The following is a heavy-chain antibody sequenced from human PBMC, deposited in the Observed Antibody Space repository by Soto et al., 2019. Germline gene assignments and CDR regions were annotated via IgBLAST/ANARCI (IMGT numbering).Heavy chain of an antibody. D-gene: IGHD3-22*01. CDR2: IYYGGST. CDR3: ARDRQYYYDSGGFDY. V-gene: IGHV4-30-4*01. CDR1: GGSISSRDYY. J-gene: IGHJ4*02. Sequence: SETLSLPCTVSGGSISSRDYYWSWIRQPPGKGLEWIGYIYYGGSTYYNPSLKSRLTISVDTSKNQFSLKLTSVTAADTAVYYCARDRQYYYDSGGFDYWGQGTLVTVSS.